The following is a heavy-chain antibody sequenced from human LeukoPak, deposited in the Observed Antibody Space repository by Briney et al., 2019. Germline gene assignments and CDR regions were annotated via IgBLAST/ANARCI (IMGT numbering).Heavy chain of an antibody. CDR1: GFTFRRYW. CDR3: VRPPNTYGYTYFDQ. Sequence: GGSLRLSCVASGFTFRRYWMSWVRQAPGKGLEWVAVISYDGSNKYYADSVKGRFTISRDNSRNTVYLQMNSLTAEDTAVYYCVRPPNTYGYTYFDQWGQGSLATVSS. D-gene: IGHD5-18*01. J-gene: IGHJ4*02. CDR2: ISYDGSNK. V-gene: IGHV3-30*03.